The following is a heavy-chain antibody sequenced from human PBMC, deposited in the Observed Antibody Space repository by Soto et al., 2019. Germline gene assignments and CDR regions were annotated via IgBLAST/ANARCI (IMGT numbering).Heavy chain of an antibody. CDR2: FFHRGNS. V-gene: IGHV4-38-2*01. CDR3: ARGGGKSYSKS. CDR1: GYSISSGYY. D-gene: IGHD2-15*01. Sequence: SETLSLTCGVSGYSISSGYYWGWIRPPPGKGLEWIGSFFHRGNSYYNPSLKSRVTMSVDTSQNKFSLKLSSVTAADTALYYCARGGGKSYSKSWGHGTLVNVSP. J-gene: IGHJ5*01.